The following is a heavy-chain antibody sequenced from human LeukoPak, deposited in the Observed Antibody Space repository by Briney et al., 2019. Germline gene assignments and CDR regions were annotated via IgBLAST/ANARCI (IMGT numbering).Heavy chain of an antibody. V-gene: IGHV4-30-4*01. Sequence: PSQTLSLTCTVSGGSISSGDYYWSWIRQPPGKGLEWIGYIYYSGSTYYNPSLKSRVTISVDTPKNQFSLKLSSVTAADTAVYYCARVGIAVAGTIVWFDPWGQGTLVTVSS. CDR3: ARVGIAVAGTIVWFDP. CDR1: GGSISSGDYY. CDR2: IYYSGST. J-gene: IGHJ5*02. D-gene: IGHD6-19*01.